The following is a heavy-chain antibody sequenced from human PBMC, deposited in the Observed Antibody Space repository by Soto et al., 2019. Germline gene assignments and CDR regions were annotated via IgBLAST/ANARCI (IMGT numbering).Heavy chain of an antibody. CDR3: ARDRSGWSLDY. CDR1: GFTFSSYG. J-gene: IGHJ4*02. CDR2: IWYDGSNK. D-gene: IGHD6-19*01. Sequence: QVQLVESGGGVVRPGRSLRLSCAASGFTFSSYGMHWVRQAPGKGLEWVAVIWYDGSNKYYADSVKGRFTISRDNSKNTLYLQMNSLRAEDTAVYYCARDRSGWSLDYWGQGTLVTVSS. V-gene: IGHV3-33*01.